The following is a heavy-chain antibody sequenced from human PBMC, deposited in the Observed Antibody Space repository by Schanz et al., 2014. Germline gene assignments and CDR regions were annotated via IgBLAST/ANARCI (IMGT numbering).Heavy chain of an antibody. D-gene: IGHD3-16*01. Sequence: VESGGGLVKPGGSLRLSCAVSGFPFSYYTMNWVRQAPGKAPGWVACIGRRGQVIYYEDSMEGRFTISRDNAQNTLFLQMNRLRVEDTAVYYCACSCEDDDGYTRALDMWGQGTMVTVSS. CDR1: GFPFSYYT. CDR2: IGRRGQVI. V-gene: IGHV3-21*01. CDR3: ACSCEDDDGYTRALDM. J-gene: IGHJ3*02.